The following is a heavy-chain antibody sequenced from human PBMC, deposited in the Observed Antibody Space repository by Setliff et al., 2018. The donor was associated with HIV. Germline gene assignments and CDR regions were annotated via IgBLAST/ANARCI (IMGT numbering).Heavy chain of an antibody. J-gene: IGHJ5*02. D-gene: IGHD3-10*01. V-gene: IGHV7-4-1*02. CDR3: ARDYNYASGTYNWFDP. Sequence: GASVKVSCKASGYVFTTYVINWVRQAPGRGLELMGWINANTGNPRYAPGFTGRFVFSLDTSATTAQLQINGLKTDDTAVYYCARDYNYASGTYNWFDPWGQGTLVTVSS. CDR1: GYVFTTYV. CDR2: INANTGNP.